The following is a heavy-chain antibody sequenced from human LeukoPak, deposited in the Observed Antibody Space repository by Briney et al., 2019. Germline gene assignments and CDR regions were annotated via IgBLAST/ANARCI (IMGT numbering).Heavy chain of an antibody. CDR3: ARDLYCSGGSCHSPAGRTYDY. CDR2: MNPNSGNT. CDR1: GYIYTSYY. J-gene: IGHJ4*02. Sequence: ASVQVSCKASGYIYTSYYFNWLRQARARGLEWLGCMNPNSGNTGYVQKFQGRITMTRDTSISTAYMELNSLRSEDTAVYYCARDLYCSGGSCHSPAGRTYDYWGQGTLVTVSS. V-gene: IGHV1-8*01. D-gene: IGHD2-15*01.